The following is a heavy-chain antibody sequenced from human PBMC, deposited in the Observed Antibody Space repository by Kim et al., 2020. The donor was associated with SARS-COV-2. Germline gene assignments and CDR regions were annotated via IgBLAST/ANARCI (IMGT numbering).Heavy chain of an antibody. D-gene: IGHD3-9*01. CDR2: INSDGSST. J-gene: IGHJ6*02. CDR1: GFTFSSYW. V-gene: IGHV3-74*01. CDR3: ARFPGYYGAGYYYGMDV. Sequence: GGSLRLSCAASGFTFSSYWIHWVRQAPGKGLVWVSRINSDGSSTSYADSVKGRFTISRDNAKNTLYLQMNSLRAEDTAVYYCARFPGYYGAGYYYGMDVWGQGTTVTVAS.